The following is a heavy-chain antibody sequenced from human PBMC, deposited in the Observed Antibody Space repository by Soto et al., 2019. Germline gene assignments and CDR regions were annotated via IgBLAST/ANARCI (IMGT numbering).Heavy chain of an antibody. V-gene: IGHV3-73*02. Sequence: EVQLVESGGGLVQPGGSLKLSCAASGFTFSGSAMHWVRQASGKGLEWVGRIRSKANSYATAYAASVKGRFTISRDDSKNTAYLQMNSLKTEDTAVYYCTRPGWASSHYYYYGMDVWGQGTTVTVSS. D-gene: IGHD1-26*01. CDR3: TRPGWASSHYYYYGMDV. CDR1: GFTFSGSA. J-gene: IGHJ6*02. CDR2: IRSKANSYAT.